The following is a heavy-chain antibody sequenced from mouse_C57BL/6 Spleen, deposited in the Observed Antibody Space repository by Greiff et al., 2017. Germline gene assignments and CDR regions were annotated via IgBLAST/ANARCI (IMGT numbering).Heavy chain of an antibody. Sequence: QVHVKQPGAELVKPGASVKLSCKASVYTFTSSWMQWVKQRPGQGLEWIGEIDPSDSYTNYNQKFKGKATLTVDTSSSTAYMQLSSLTSEDSAVYYCASNYGSSLFAYWGQGTLVTVSA. CDR3: ASNYGSSLFAY. J-gene: IGHJ3*01. D-gene: IGHD1-1*01. CDR2: IDPSDSYT. V-gene: IGHV1-50*01. CDR1: VYTFTSSW.